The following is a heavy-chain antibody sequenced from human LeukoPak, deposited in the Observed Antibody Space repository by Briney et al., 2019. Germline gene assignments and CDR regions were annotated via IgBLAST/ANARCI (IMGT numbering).Heavy chain of an antibody. Sequence: SETLSLTCTVSGGSISSGSYYWSWIQQPAGKGLEWIGYIYHSGSTYYNPSLKSRVTISVDRSKNQFSLKLSSVTAADTAVYYCARSHCSSTSCYRYWDAFDIWGQGTMVTVSS. V-gene: IGHV4-30-2*01. CDR2: IYHSGST. J-gene: IGHJ3*02. CDR1: GGSISSGSYY. CDR3: ARSHCSSTSCYRYWDAFDI. D-gene: IGHD2-2*01.